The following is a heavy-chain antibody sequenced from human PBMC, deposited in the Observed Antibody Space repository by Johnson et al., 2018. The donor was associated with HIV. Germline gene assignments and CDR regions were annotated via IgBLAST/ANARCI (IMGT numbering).Heavy chain of an antibody. CDR3: ARAGRQQLVLDAFDI. CDR2: ISGSGGST. J-gene: IGHJ3*02. D-gene: IGHD6-13*01. CDR1: GFTVSSNY. V-gene: IGHV3-23*04. Sequence: VQLVESGGGLVQPGGSLRLSCAASGFTVSSNYMSWVRQAPGKGLEWVSAISGSGGSTYYADSVKGRFTISRANSKNTLYLQMHSLRAEDTAVYYCARAGRQQLVLDAFDIWGQGTMVTVAS.